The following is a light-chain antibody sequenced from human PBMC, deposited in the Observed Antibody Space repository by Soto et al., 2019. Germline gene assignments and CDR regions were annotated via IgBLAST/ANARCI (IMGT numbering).Light chain of an antibody. V-gene: IGLV4-69*01. J-gene: IGLJ2*01. CDR3: QTWGTGIHVV. Sequence: QAVVTQSPSASASLGASVKLTCTLSSGHSSYAIAWHQQQPEKGPRYLMKVNSDGSHNKGDGIPDRFSGSGSSSGAERYLTISSLQSEDEADYYCQTWGTGIHVVFGGGTKLTVL. CDR2: VNSDGSH. CDR1: SGHSSYA.